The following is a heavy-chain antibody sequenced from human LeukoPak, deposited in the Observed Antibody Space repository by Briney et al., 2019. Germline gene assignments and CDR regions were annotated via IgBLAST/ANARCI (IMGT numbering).Heavy chain of an antibody. CDR3: AVEYYYGSGSFRPTTRRRYYYYYGMDV. CDR1: GXXXTGYY. V-gene: IGHV1-2*02. J-gene: IGHJ6*02. Sequence: ASVKVSCKAXGXXXTGYYMHWVRQAPGQGLEWMGWINPNSCGTNYAQKFQGRVTMTRDTSISTAYMELSRLRSDDTAVYYCAVEYYYGSGSFRPTTRRRYYYYYGMDVWGQGTTVTVSS. CDR2: INPNSCGT. D-gene: IGHD3-10*01.